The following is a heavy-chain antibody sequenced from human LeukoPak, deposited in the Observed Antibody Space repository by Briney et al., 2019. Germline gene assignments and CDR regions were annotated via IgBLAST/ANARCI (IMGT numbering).Heavy chain of an antibody. J-gene: IGHJ3*02. D-gene: IGHD2-2*01. CDR2: FSTYNGDT. V-gene: IGHV1-18*01. Sequence: ASVKVSCKASGYTFTNYGINWVRQAPGQRPEWMGWFSTYNGDTKYAQKLKGRVTLTADTLTSTAYMELRTLISDDTAVYYCATVIRSYQLLWGAFDIWGQGTMVTVSS. CDR1: GYTFTNYG. CDR3: ATVIRSYQLLWGAFDI.